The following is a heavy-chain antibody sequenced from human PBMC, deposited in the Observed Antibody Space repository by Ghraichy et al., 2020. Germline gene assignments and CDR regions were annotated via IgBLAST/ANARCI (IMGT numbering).Heavy chain of an antibody. V-gene: IGHV1-8*01. Sequence: ASVKVSCKASGYTFSSYDITWVRQATGQGLEWMGWMNPNSGNTAYSQKFQGRVTMTRDTSITTVYMELSSLNFEDTAIYYCARGLGYCSGDNCYSYDHWGQGTLVTVSS. J-gene: IGHJ4*02. CDR3: ARGLGYCSGDNCYSYDH. CDR1: GYTFSSYD. CDR2: MNPNSGNT. D-gene: IGHD2-15*01.